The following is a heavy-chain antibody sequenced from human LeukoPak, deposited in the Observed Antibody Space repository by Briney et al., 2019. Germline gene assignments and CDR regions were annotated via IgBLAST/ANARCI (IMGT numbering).Heavy chain of an antibody. CDR1: GGSFSGYY. Sequence: SETLSLTCAVYGGSFSGYYWSWIRQPPGKGLEWIGEINHSGSTNYNPSLKSRVTISVDTSKNQFSLKLSSVTAADTAVYYCARERPGSLDYWGQGTLVTVSS. J-gene: IGHJ4*02. D-gene: IGHD1-1*01. CDR2: INHSGST. V-gene: IGHV4-34*01. CDR3: ARERPGSLDY.